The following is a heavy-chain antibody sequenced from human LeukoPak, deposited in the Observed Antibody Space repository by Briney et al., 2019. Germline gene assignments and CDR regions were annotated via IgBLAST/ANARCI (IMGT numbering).Heavy chain of an antibody. D-gene: IGHD3-16*01. Sequence: GGPLRLSCAASGFTVSSNYMSWVRQAPGKGLEWVSVIYSGDNTYYVESVKGRFTISRDNSKNTLFLQMNRLRAEDTAVYYCAGRRVLDASFDYWGQGTLVTVSS. J-gene: IGHJ4*02. CDR1: GFTVSSNY. V-gene: IGHV3-66*02. CDR2: IYSGDNT. CDR3: AGRRVLDASFDY.